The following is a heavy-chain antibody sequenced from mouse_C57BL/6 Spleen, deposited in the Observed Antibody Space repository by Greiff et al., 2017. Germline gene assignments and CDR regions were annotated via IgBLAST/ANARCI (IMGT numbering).Heavy chain of an antibody. D-gene: IGHD1-1*01. Sequence: VQLKESGAELVRPGASVKLSCTASGFNIKDYYMHWVKQRPEQGLEWIGRIDPEDGDTEYAPKFQGKATMTADTSSNTAYLQLSSLTSEDTAVYYCTTPDYYGSSPFADWGQGTLVTVSA. V-gene: IGHV14-1*01. CDR3: TTPDYYGSSPFAD. CDR2: IDPEDGDT. J-gene: IGHJ3*01. CDR1: GFNIKDYY.